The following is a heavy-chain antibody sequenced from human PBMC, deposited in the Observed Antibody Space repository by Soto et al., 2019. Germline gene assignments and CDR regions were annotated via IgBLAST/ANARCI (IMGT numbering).Heavy chain of an antibody. V-gene: IGHV1-69*01. CDR2: IIPIFGTA. CDR1: GGTFSSYA. D-gene: IGHD6-6*01. Sequence: QVQLVQSGAEVKKPGSSVKVSCKASGGTFSSYAISWVRQATGQGLEWMGGIIPIFGTANYEQKFQGRVTITADESTSTADMELSSLRSEDTAVYYWARDSVLSSSPRYYFDYWGQGTLVTVSS. CDR3: ARDSVLSSSPRYYFDY. J-gene: IGHJ4*02.